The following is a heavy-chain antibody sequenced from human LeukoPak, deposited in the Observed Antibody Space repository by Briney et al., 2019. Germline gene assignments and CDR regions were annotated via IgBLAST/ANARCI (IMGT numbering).Heavy chain of an antibody. D-gene: IGHD1-1*01. CDR2: ISYDGSNK. Sequence: PGGSLRLSCAASGFTLSSYAMHWVRQAPGKGLEWVAVISYDGSNKYYADSVKGRFTISRDNSKNTLYLQMNSLRAEDTAVYYCANGIRPNDYWGQGTQVTVSS. V-gene: IGHV3-30-3*01. CDR1: GFTLSSYA. J-gene: IGHJ4*02. CDR3: ANGIRPNDY.